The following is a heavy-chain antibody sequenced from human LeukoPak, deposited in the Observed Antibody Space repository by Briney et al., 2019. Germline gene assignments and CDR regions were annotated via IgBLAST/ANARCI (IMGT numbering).Heavy chain of an antibody. D-gene: IGHD3-22*01. CDR3: ARPTYYYDSSGYHAAFDI. Sequence: GSLRLSCAASGFTFSSYAMSWVRQAPGKGLEWIGSIYYSGSTYYNPSLKSRVTISVDTSKSQFSLKLSSMTAADTAVYYCARPTYYYDSSGYHAAFDIWGQGTMVTVSS. CDR2: IYYSGST. CDR1: GFTFSSYA. J-gene: IGHJ3*02. V-gene: IGHV4-39*01.